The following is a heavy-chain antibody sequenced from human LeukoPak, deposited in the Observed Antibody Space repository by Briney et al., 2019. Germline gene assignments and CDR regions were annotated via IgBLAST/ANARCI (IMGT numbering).Heavy chain of an antibody. J-gene: IGHJ4*02. CDR3: AREPINGYSYGV. Sequence: RASVKVSCKASGGTFSSYAISWVRQAPGQGLEWMGGIIPIFGTANYAQKFQGRVTITADESTSTAYMELSSLRSEDTAVYYCAREPINGYSYGVWGQGTLVTVSS. D-gene: IGHD5-18*01. CDR2: IIPIFGTA. V-gene: IGHV1-69*13. CDR1: GGTFSSYA.